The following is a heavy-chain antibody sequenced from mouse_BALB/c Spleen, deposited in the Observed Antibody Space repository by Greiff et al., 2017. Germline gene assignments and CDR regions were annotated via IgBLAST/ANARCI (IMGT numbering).Heavy chain of an antibody. CDR3: ARSGGNYGGIGAMDY. CDR1: GYTFTSYV. J-gene: IGHJ4*01. V-gene: IGHV1-14*01. D-gene: IGHD2-1*01. CDR2: INPYNDGT. Sequence: VQLKESGPELVKPGASVKMSCKASGYTFTSYVMHWVKQKPGQGLEWIGYINPYNDGTKYNEKFKGKATLTSDKSSSTAYMELSSLTSEDSAVYFCARSGGNYGGIGAMDYWGQGTSVTVSS.